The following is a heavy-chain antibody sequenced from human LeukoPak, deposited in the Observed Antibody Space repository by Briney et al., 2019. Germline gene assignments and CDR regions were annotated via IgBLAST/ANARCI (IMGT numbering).Heavy chain of an antibody. CDR1: GYTFTGYY. V-gene: IGHV1-2*02. D-gene: IGHD3-22*01. CDR2: INPNSGGT. CDR3: ARSTMIVVVATDY. Sequence: ASVKVSCKASGYTFTGYYMHWVRQAPGQGLEWMGWINPNSGGTNYAQKLQGRVTMTTDTSTSTAYMELRSLRSDDTAVYYCARSTMIVVVATDYWGQGTLVTVSS. J-gene: IGHJ4*02.